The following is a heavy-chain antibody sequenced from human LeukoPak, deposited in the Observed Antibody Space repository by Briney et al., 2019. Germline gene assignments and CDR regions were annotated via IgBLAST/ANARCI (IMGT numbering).Heavy chain of an antibody. CDR1: GFTFDDYP. D-gene: IGHD6-13*01. J-gene: IGHJ4*02. CDR2: IRRKAYGATT. CDR3: ARDSSRSWYSSYFDY. V-gene: IGHV3-49*03. Sequence: GGSLRLSCTTSGFTFDDYPMTWFRQPPGKGLQGVGFIRRKAYGATTDYAASVKGRFIIARDDSKNIAYLQMNSLKTEDTAIYFCARDSSRSWYSSYFDYWGQGTLVTVSS.